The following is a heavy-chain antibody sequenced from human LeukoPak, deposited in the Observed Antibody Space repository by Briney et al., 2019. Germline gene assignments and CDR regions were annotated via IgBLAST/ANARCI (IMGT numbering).Heavy chain of an antibody. CDR3: ARLSEMLRGPEVIYYFEH. V-gene: IGHV3-7*01. D-gene: IGHD3-10*01. CDR2: IKQDGSEK. Sequence: GGSLRLSCEASEFTFTTYWMSWVRQAPGKGLEWVANIKQDGSEKYYVDSVKGRFTISRDNAKNSVYLQMNSLRAGDTAVYYCARLSEMLRGPEVIYYFEHWGQGTLVTVSS. CDR1: EFTFTTYW. J-gene: IGHJ4*02.